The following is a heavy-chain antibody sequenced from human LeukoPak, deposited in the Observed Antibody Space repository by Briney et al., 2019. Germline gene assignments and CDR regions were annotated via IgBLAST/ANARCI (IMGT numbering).Heavy chain of an antibody. J-gene: IGHJ4*02. D-gene: IGHD4-23*01. V-gene: IGHV1-18*01. Sequence: ASVKVSCTTSDYTFNTYGINWVRQAPGKALEWMGWISARNGDTVYAQKFRGRLTLTTDTSTSTAYMELRSLSSDDTAIYYCARGEETTVITPFIYWGQGTLVTVSS. CDR3: ARGEETTVITPFIY. CDR1: DYTFNTYG. CDR2: ISARNGDT.